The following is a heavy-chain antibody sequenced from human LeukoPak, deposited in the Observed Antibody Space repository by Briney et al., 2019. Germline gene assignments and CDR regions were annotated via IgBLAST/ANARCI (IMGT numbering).Heavy chain of an antibody. CDR2: INHSGST. D-gene: IGHD3-10*01. Sequence: SETLSLTCAVYGGSFSGYYWSWIRQPPGKGLEWIGEINHSGSTNYNPSLKSRVTISVDTSKNQFSLKLSSETAADTAVYYCASSGGVFSMVRGTKFDYWGQGTLVTVSS. CDR3: ASSGGVFSMVRGTKFDY. V-gene: IGHV4-34*01. J-gene: IGHJ4*02. CDR1: GGSFSGYY.